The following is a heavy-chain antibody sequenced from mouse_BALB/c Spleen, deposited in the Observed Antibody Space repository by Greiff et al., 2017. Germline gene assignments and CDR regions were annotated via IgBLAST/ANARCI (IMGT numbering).Heavy chain of an antibody. Sequence: EVQLQESGPELVKPGASVKIPCKASGYTFTDYNMDWVKQSHGTSLEWIGDINPNNGGTIYNQKFKGKATLTVDQSSSTAYMELRSLTSEDTAVYYCARREGAMDYWGQGNAVSVSS. CDR3: ARREGAMDY. CDR2: INPNNGGT. CDR1: GYTFTDYN. J-gene: IGHJ4*01. V-gene: IGHV1-18*01.